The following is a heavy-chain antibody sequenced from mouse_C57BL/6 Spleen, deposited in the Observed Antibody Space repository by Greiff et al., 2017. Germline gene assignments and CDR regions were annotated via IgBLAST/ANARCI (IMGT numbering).Heavy chain of an antibody. CDR1: GYTFTSYW. J-gene: IGHJ3*01. CDR2: INPSSGYT. CDR3: AKSKAYDYNWFAY. V-gene: IGHV1-7*01. D-gene: IGHD2-4*01. Sequence: QVQLKQSGAELAKPGASVKLSCKASGYTFTSYWMHWVKQRPGQGLEWIGYINPSSGYTKYNQKFKDKATLTAAKSSSTAYMQLSSLTSEDSADYYCAKSKAYDYNWFAYWGQGTLVTVSA.